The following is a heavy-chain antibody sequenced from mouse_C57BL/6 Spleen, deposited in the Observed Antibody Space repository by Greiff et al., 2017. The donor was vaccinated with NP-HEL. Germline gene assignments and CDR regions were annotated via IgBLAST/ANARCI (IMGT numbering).Heavy chain of an antibody. J-gene: IGHJ4*01. Sequence: VQLQQSGAELARPGASVKMSCKASGYTFTSYTMHWVKQRPGQGLEWIGYINPSSGYTKYNQKFKDKATLTADKSSSTAYMQLSSLTSEDSAVYYCARSEDYEAMDYWGQGTSVTVSS. V-gene: IGHV1-4*01. CDR3: ARSEDYEAMDY. CDR1: GYTFTSYT. CDR2: INPSSGYT.